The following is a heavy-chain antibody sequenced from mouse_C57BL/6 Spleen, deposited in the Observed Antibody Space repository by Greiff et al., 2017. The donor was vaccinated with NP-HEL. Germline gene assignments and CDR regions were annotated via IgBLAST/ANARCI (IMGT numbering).Heavy chain of an antibody. CDR1: GFSLTSYG. V-gene: IGHV2-2*01. CDR2: IWSGGST. J-gene: IGHJ2*01. Sequence: VQLQQSGPGLVQPSQSLSITCTVSGFSLTSYGVHWVRQSPGKGLEWLGVIWSGGSTDYNAAFISRLSISKDNSKSQVFFKMNSLQADDTDIYYCARKGDYDPFDYWGQGTTLTVSS. D-gene: IGHD2-4*01. CDR3: ARKGDYDPFDY.